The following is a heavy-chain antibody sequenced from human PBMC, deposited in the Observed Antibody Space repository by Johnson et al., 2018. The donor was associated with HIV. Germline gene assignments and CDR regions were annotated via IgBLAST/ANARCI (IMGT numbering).Heavy chain of an antibody. Sequence: VPLVESGGGLVKPGVSLTLSSAASGFSFNNAWMSWVRQAPGRGLEWVGRIKSEVDDGTPDYAAPVKGRFAISRDDSKHMLYLQMNSLKTEDTAVYYCTTDGGLGSFDIWGQGTMVAVSS. CDR2: IKSEVDDGTP. CDR1: GFSFNNAW. CDR3: TTDGGLGSFDI. D-gene: IGHD7-27*01. J-gene: IGHJ3*02. V-gene: IGHV3-15*01.